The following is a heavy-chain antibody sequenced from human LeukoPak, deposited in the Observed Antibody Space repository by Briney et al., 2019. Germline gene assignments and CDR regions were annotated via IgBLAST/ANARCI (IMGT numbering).Heavy chain of an antibody. CDR3: ARETYGGNSEGFDY. D-gene: IGHD4-23*01. V-gene: IGHV1-2*02. CDR1: GYTFTGYY. CDR2: INPNSGGT. Sequence: GASVKVSCKASGYTFTGYYMHWVRQAPGQGLEWMGWINPNSGGTNYAQKFQGRVTMTRDTSISTAYMELSRLRSDDTAVYYCARETYGGNSEGFDYWGQGTLVTVSS. J-gene: IGHJ4*02.